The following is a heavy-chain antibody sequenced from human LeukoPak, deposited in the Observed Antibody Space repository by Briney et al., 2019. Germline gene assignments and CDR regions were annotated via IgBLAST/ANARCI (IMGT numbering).Heavy chain of an antibody. Sequence: SETLSLTCTVSGYSISSSYYWGWIRQPPVKGLEWIGSIYYSGSTYYNPSLKSRVTISVDTSKNQFSLKLSSVTAADTAVYYCARGLRFLEWLLPHWFDPWGQGTLVIVSS. J-gene: IGHJ5*02. D-gene: IGHD3-3*01. CDR2: IYYSGST. V-gene: IGHV4-38-2*02. CDR3: ARGLRFLEWLLPHWFDP. CDR1: GYSISSSYY.